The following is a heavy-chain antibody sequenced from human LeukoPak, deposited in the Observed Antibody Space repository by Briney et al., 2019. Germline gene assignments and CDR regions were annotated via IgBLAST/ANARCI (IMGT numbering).Heavy chain of an antibody. CDR1: GFTFSSYA. V-gene: IGHV3-23*01. D-gene: IGHD5-24*01. CDR2: ISGSGGSA. J-gene: IGHJ4*02. Sequence: GGSLRLSCAASGFTFSSYAMSWVRQAPRKGLEWVSAISGSGGSAYYADSVKGRFTISRDNSKNTLYLQMNSLRAEDTAVYYCAKEGGRWLQSGYWGQGTLVTVSS. CDR3: AKEGGRWLQSGY.